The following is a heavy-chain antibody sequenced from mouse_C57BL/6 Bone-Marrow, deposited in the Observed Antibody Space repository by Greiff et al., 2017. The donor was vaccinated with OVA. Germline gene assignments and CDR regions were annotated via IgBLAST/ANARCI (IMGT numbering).Heavy chain of an antibody. V-gene: IGHV5-4*01. CDR2: ISDGGSYT. J-gene: IGHJ3*01. Sequence: EVKLMESGGGLVKPGGSLKLSCAASGFTFSSYAMSWVRQTPEKRLEWVATISDGGSYTYYPDNVKGRFTISRDNAKNNLYLQMSHLKSEDTAMYYCARDGYYGNYVRLAWFAYWGQGTLVTVSA. D-gene: IGHD2-1*01. CDR1: GFTFSSYA. CDR3: ARDGYYGNYVRLAWFAY.